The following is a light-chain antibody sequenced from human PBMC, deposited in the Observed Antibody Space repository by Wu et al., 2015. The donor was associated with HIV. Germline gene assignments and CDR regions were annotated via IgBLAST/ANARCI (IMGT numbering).Light chain of an antibody. Sequence: EIVLTQSPGTLSLSPGERATLSCRASQSVSSSYLAWYQQKPGQAPRLLIYGASSRATGIPARFSGSGSGTEFTLTISSMQSEDFAVYYCQQYIDWPPMYTFGQGTKLEIK. V-gene: IGKV3-20*01. CDR3: QQYIDWPPMYT. CDR2: GAS. CDR1: QSVSSSY. J-gene: IGKJ2*01.